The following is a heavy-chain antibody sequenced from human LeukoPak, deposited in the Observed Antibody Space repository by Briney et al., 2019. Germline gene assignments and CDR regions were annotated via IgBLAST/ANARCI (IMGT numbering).Heavy chain of an antibody. CDR3: ARDSTVVTRGA. D-gene: IGHD4-23*01. Sequence: GGSLRLSCAASGFTFSSYWMSWVRQAPGKGLEWVSVIYSGGSTYYAGSVKGRFTISRDNSKNTLYLQMNSLRAEDTAVYYCARDSTVVTRGAWGQGTLVTVSS. J-gene: IGHJ5*02. CDR2: IYSGGST. CDR1: GFTFSSYW. V-gene: IGHV3-66*01.